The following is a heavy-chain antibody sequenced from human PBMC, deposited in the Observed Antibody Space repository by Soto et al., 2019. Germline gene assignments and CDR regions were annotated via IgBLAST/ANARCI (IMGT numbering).Heavy chain of an antibody. V-gene: IGHV4-31*03. CDR2: IYYSGST. J-gene: IGHJ3*02. CDR3: ARQTTVRDAFDI. Sequence: SETLSLTCTVSGGPISSGGYYWSWIRQHPGKGLEWIGYIYYSGSTYYNPSLKSRVTISVDTSKNQFSLKLSSVTAADTAVYYCARQTTVRDAFDIWGQGTMVTVSS. CDR1: GGPISSGGYY. D-gene: IGHD4-17*01.